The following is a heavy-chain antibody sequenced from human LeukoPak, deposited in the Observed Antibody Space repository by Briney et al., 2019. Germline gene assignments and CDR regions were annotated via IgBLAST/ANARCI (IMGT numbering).Heavy chain of an antibody. D-gene: IGHD3-9*01. CDR2: IWFDGSNK. Sequence: GRSLRLSLAASGFTFSSYGTHWVRQAPGKRLEWVAVIWFDGSNKSYADSLKGRFTISRDNSKNTLYLQMNSLRGEVTVVYYCARVSPHYDILTGYTFDYWGQGTLGTVSS. CDR3: ARVSPHYDILTGYTFDY. V-gene: IGHV3-33*01. CDR1: GFTFSSYG. J-gene: IGHJ4*02.